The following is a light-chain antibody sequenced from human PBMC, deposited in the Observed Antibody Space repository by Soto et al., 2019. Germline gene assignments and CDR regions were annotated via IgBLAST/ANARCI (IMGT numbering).Light chain of an antibody. CDR1: QSLRTNS. Sequence: EMVLTQSPGTLSLSLGARAPLSCRASQSLRTNSLAWYQQKPGQAPRLLISGVYSRAAGIPDRFSGSGSGTDFTLTISRLEPEDFAVYYCQQYDTSPRTFGQGTKVDIK. CDR3: QQYDTSPRT. J-gene: IGKJ1*01. CDR2: GVY. V-gene: IGKV3-20*01.